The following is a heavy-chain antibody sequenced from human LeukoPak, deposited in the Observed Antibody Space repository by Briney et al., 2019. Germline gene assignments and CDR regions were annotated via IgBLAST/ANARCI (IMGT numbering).Heavy chain of an antibody. D-gene: IGHD2-2*03. J-gene: IGHJ4*02. CDR2: IYPADPDV. CDR3: ATPVIGSNDY. Sequence: PGESLKISCKVSGYSFSNYWIGWVRQMPGKGLEWMAIIYPADPDVRYGPSFEGHVTISADNSINTAYLQWSSLKASDTAMYYCATPVIGSNDYWGQGTLVIVSS. CDR1: GYSFSNYW. V-gene: IGHV5-51*01.